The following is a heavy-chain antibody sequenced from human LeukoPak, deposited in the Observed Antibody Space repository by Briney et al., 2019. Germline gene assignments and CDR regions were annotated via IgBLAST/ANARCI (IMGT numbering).Heavy chain of an antibody. J-gene: IGHJ4*02. Sequence: PSETLSLTCAVYGGSISSYYWSWIRQPPGKGLEWIGYIYYSGSTNYNPSLKSRVTISVDTSKNQFSLKLSSVTAADTAVYYCARTKDSSGWYGYFDYWGQGTLVTASS. CDR2: IYYSGST. CDR3: ARTKDSSGWYGYFDY. D-gene: IGHD6-19*01. V-gene: IGHV4-59*01. CDR1: GGSISSYY.